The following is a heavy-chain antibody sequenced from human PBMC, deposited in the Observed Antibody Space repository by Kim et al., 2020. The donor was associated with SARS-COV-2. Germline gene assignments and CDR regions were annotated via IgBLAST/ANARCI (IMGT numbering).Heavy chain of an antibody. CDR1: GVSISSSSYY. D-gene: IGHD6-13*01. J-gene: IGHJ5*02. Sequence: SETLSLTCTVSGVSISSSSYYWGWIRQPPGKGLEWIGSIYYSGSTYYNPSLKSRVTISVDTSKNQFSLKLSSVTAADTAGYYCAGHVIKDTIAAAGTSWFDPWGQGTLVTVSS. CDR3: AGHVIKDTIAAAGTSWFDP. CDR2: IYYSGST. V-gene: IGHV4-39*01.